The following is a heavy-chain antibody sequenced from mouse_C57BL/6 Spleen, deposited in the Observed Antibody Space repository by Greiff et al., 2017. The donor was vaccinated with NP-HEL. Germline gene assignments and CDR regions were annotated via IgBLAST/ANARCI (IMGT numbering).Heavy chain of an antibody. CDR2: IDPDTGGT. D-gene: IGHD4-1*01. V-gene: IGHV1-15*01. CDR3: TRDLGRGWFAY. CDR1: GYTFTDYE. Sequence: VQLQESGAELVRPGASVTLSCKASGYTFTDYEMHWVKQTPVHGLEWIGAIDPDTGGTAYNQKFKGKAILTADNSSSTAYMELRSLTSEDSAVYYCTRDLGRGWFAYWGQGTLVTVAA. J-gene: IGHJ3*01.